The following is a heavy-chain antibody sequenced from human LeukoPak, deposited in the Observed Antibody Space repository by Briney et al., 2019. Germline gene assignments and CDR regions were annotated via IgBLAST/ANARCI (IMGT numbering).Heavy chain of an antibody. D-gene: IGHD1-26*01. V-gene: IGHV4-4*07. CDR1: GGSISSYY. CDR2: IYTSGST. J-gene: IGHJ4*02. CDR3: ARENSGSYREFDY. Sequence: RSETLSLTCTVSGGSISSYYWSWIRQPAGKGLEWIGRIYTSGSTNYNASLKSRVSMSVDTSKNQFSLKLSSVTAADTAVFYCARENSGSYREFDYWGQGTLVTVSS.